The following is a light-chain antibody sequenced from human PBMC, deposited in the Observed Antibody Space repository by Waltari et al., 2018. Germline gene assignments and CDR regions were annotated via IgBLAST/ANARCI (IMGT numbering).Light chain of an antibody. J-gene: IGKJ5*01. CDR2: TES. CDR1: QGISTH. Sequence: DIQLTQSPSSLSASVGDRVIITCRASQGISTHLAWYQQKPGKAPKLLIYTESTLQSGVPSRFSGSGSGTEFTLTISSLQPEDFAAYYCQQLNNYPITFGQGTRLEI. V-gene: IGKV1-9*01. CDR3: QQLNNYPIT.